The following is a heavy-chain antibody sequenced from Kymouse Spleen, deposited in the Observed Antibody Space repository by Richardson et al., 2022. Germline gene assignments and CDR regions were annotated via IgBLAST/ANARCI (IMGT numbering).Heavy chain of an antibody. CDR1: GFTFSSYS. Sequence: EVQLVESGGGLVQPGGSLRLSCAASGFTFSSYSMNWVRQAPGKGLEWVSYISSSSSTIYYADSVKGRFTISRDNAKNSLYLQMNSLRDEDTAVYYCARDLPYSSSWYDYYYYGMDVWGQGTTVTVSS. J-gene: IGHJ6*02. D-gene: IGHD6-13*01. CDR3: ARDLPYSSSWYDYYYYGMDV. V-gene: IGHV3-48*02. CDR2: ISSSSSTI.